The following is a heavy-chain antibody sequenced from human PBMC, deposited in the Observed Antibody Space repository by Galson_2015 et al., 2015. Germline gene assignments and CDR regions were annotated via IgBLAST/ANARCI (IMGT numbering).Heavy chain of an antibody. CDR1: GFTFSSYW. CDR2: IKQDGSEK. J-gene: IGHJ4*02. CDR3: ARESLNGFWSGYPEY. Sequence: SLRLSCAASGFTFSSYWMTWVRQAPGKGLEWVANIKQDGSEKYYVDSVKGRFTTSRDNAKNSLYLHMTSLRAEDTAIYYCARESLNGFWSGYPEYWGQGTLVTVSS. V-gene: IGHV3-7*04. D-gene: IGHD3-3*01.